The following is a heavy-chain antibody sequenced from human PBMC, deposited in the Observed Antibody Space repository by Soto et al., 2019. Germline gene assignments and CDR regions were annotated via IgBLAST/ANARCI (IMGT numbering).Heavy chain of an antibody. CDR2: ISWNSGSI. CDR1: GFTFDDYA. D-gene: IGHD2-21*02. Sequence: EVQLVESGGGLVQPGRSLRLSCAASGFTFDDYAMHWVRQAPGKGLEWVSGISWNSGSIGYADSVKGRFTISRDNAKNSLYLQMNGLRAEDTALYYCAKDAGGDKALPADKKFDYWGQGTLVTVSS. V-gene: IGHV3-9*01. J-gene: IGHJ4*02. CDR3: AKDAGGDKALPADKKFDY.